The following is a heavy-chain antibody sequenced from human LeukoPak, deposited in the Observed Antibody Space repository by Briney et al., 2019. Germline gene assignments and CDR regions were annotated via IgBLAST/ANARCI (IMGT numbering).Heavy chain of an antibody. D-gene: IGHD3-16*02. J-gene: IGHJ4*02. V-gene: IGHV1-2*02. Sequence: EASVKVSCKASGYTFTGYCMHWVRQAPGQGLEWMGWINPNSGGTNYAQKFQGRVTMTRDTSISTAYMELSRLRSDDTAVYYCARSMITFGGVIVIRGYYFDYWGQGTLVTVSS. CDR2: INPNSGGT. CDR1: GYTFTGYC. CDR3: ARSMITFGGVIVIRGYYFDY.